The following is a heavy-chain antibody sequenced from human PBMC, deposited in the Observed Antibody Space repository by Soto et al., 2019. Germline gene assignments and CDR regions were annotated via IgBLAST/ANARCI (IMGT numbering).Heavy chain of an antibody. CDR3: ARDTDTMGWFDP. J-gene: IGHJ5*02. Sequence: QVQLQESGPGLVKPSQTLSLTCTVSGGSISSGGYYWSWIRQHPGKGLEWIGYIYYSGSTYYNPSLKSRXXIXVXXSKNQFSLKLSSVTAADTAVYYCARDTDTMGWFDPWGQGTLVTVSS. CDR2: IYYSGST. V-gene: IGHV4-31*03. D-gene: IGHD5-18*01. CDR1: GGSISSGGYY.